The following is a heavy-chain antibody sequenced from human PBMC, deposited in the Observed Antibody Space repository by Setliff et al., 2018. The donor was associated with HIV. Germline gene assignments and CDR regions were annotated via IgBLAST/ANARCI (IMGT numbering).Heavy chain of an antibody. CDR3: ARTRAPYFFDF. J-gene: IGHJ4*02. V-gene: IGHV4-4*08. Sequence: PSETLSLTCSVSGISINGYYWSWIRQSPRTRLECIGYVSSIGNTNYNPSLKSRVTISVDTSKNQFSLQLNSVTAADTAVYFCARTRAPYFFDFWGQGAQVTVSS. D-gene: IGHD1-26*01. CDR1: GISINGYY. CDR2: VSSIGNT.